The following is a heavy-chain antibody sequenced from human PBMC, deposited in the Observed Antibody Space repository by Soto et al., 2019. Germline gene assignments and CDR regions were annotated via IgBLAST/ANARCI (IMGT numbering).Heavy chain of an antibody. D-gene: IGHD6-13*01. CDR2: IYPGDSDT. J-gene: IGHJ5*02. V-gene: IGHV5-51*01. Sequence: GESLKISCKGSGYSFTSYWIGWVRQMPGKGLECMGIIYPGDSDTRYSPSFQGQVTISADKSISTAYLQWSSLKASDTAMYYCARHNRYSSTWFEGWFDPWGQGTLVTVSS. CDR1: GYSFTSYW. CDR3: ARHNRYSSTWFEGWFDP.